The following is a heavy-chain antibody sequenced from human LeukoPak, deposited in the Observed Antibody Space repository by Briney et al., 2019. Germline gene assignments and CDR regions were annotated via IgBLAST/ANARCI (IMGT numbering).Heavy chain of an antibody. CDR1: GYTFTSYG. D-gene: IGHD4-17*01. V-gene: IGHV1-18*01. Sequence: ASVKVSCKASGYTFTSYGITWVRQAPGQGLEWPGWISAYIGNTTYAQKVQGRVTVTTDTSTSTAYMELRSLRSDDTAVYYCARGDYGDKFDYWGQGTLVTVSS. CDR3: ARGDYGDKFDY. J-gene: IGHJ4*02. CDR2: ISAYIGNT.